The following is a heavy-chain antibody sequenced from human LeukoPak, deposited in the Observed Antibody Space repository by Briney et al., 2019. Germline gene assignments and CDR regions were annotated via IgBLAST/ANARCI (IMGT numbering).Heavy chain of an antibody. CDR2: IWHDGSNT. J-gene: IGHJ6*02. CDR1: GFTFSSYG. CDR3: ARDGSYSSKDGLDV. D-gene: IGHD6-13*01. Sequence: GRSLRLSCAASGFTFSSYGMHWVRQAPGKGLEWVAVIWHDGSNTYSADSVKGRFTISRDNSKNTLYLQMNSLRAEDTAVYYCARDGSYSSKDGLDVWGQGTTVIVSS. V-gene: IGHV3-33*01.